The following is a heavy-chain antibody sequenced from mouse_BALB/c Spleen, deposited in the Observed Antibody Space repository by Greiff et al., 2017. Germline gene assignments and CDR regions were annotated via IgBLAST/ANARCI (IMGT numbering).Heavy chain of an antibody. V-gene: IGHV1-9*01. CDR1: GYTFSSYW. J-gene: IGHJ3*01. Sequence: QVQLQQSGAELMKPGASVKISCKATGYTFSSYWIEWVKQRPGHGLEWIGEILPGSGSTNYNEKFKGKATFTADTSSNTAYMQLSSLTSEDSAVYYCAREFITTATRAYWGQGTLVTVSA. CDR2: ILPGSGST. CDR3: AREFITTATRAY. D-gene: IGHD1-2*01.